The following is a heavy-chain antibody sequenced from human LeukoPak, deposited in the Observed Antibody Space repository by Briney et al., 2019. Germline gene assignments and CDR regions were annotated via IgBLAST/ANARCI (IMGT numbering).Heavy chain of an antibody. CDR2: ISYDGSNK. CDR3: ARAQSGYCSSTSCLSDWFDP. Sequence: GGSLRLSCAASGFTFSSYAMHWVRQAPGKGLEWVAVISYDGSNKYYADSVKGRFTISRDNSKNTLYLQMNSLRAEDTAVYYCARAQSGYCSSTSCLSDWFDPWGQGTLVTVSS. D-gene: IGHD2-2*03. J-gene: IGHJ5*02. CDR1: GFTFSSYA. V-gene: IGHV3-30*04.